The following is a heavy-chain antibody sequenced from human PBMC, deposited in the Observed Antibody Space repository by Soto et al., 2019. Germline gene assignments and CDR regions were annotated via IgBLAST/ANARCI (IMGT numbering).Heavy chain of an antibody. D-gene: IGHD3-10*01. CDR2: ISWNSGSI. J-gene: IGHJ6*02. V-gene: IGHV3-9*01. CDR1: VFTFDDYA. Sequence: GGSLRLSCASSVFTFDDYAMHWVRQAPGKGLEWVSGISWNSGSIGYADSVKGRFTISRDNAKNSLYLQMNSLRAEDTALYYCARVLPYYYYGMDVWGQGTTVTV. CDR3: ARVLPYYYYGMDV.